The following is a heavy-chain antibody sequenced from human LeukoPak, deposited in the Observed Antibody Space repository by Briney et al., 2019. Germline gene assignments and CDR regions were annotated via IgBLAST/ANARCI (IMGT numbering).Heavy chain of an antibody. J-gene: IGHJ3*02. CDR1: GFTFSSYS. CDR2: ISSSSSYI. V-gene: IGHV3-21*01. Sequence: KPGGSLRLSCAASGFTFSSYSMNWVRQAPGKGLEWVSSISSSSSYIYYADSVKGRFTISRDNAKNSLYLQMNSLRAEDTAVYYCARDPSAGAAFDIWGQGTMVTVSS. D-gene: IGHD6-13*01. CDR3: ARDPSAGAAFDI.